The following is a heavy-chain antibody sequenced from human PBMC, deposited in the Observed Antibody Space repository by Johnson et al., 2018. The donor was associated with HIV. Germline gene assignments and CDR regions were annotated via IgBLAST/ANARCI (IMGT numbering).Heavy chain of an antibody. V-gene: IGHV3-30*03. CDR1: GFTFDDYG. J-gene: IGHJ3*02. Sequence: QVQLVESGGGVVRPGGSLRLSCAASGFTFDDYGMSWVRQAPGKGLEWVAVISYDASNKYYEDSVKGRFTISRDNSKNTLYLQMNSLRTEDTAVYYCARAYSYGAFDIWGLGTKVTVSS. CDR2: ISYDASNK. D-gene: IGHD5-18*01. CDR3: ARAYSYGAFDI.